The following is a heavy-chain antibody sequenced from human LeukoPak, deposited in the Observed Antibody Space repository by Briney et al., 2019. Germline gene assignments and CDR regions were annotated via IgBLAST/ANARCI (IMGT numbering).Heavy chain of an antibody. CDR3: ARDHGGYCSSISCYVPDFDY. CDR1: GYTFTSYA. D-gene: IGHD2-2*01. J-gene: IGHJ4*02. Sequence: GASVKVSCKASGYTFTSYAMHWVRQAPGQGLEWMGWISAYNGNTNYAQKLQGRVTMTTDTSTSTAYMELRSLRSDDTAVYYCARDHGGYCSSISCYVPDFDYWGQGTLVTVSS. V-gene: IGHV1-18*01. CDR2: ISAYNGNT.